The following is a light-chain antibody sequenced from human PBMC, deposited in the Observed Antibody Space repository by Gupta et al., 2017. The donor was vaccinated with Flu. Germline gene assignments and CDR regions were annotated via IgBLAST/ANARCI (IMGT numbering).Light chain of an antibody. Sequence: PATLSVSPGEGATLSCRASQSVGVDLAWYQQKPGQVPRPLIYDASFRANGVPARFSDGGSGTEFTLTISSLQPEDFAVYYCQQVHNWPFTFGQGTRLDIK. CDR1: QSVGVD. J-gene: IGKJ5*01. CDR3: QQVHNWPFT. V-gene: IGKV3-15*01. CDR2: DAS.